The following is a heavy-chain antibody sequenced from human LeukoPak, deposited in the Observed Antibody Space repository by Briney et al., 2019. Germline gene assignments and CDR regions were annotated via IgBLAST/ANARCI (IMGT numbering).Heavy chain of an antibody. D-gene: IGHD5-12*01. CDR3: ARANIVVYDAFDI. J-gene: IGHJ3*02. CDR1: GGSISSGGYY. CDR2: IYYSGST. Sequence: SETLSLTCTVSGGSISSGGYYWSWIRLHPGKGLEWIGYIYYSGSTYYNPSLKSRVTISVDTSKNQFSLKLSSVTAADTAVYYCARANIVVYDAFDIWGQGTMVTVSS. V-gene: IGHV4-30-4*08.